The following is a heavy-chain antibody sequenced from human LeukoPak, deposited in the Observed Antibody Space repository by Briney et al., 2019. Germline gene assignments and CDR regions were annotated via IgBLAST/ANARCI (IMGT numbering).Heavy chain of an antibody. CDR3: ARDRVLCP. D-gene: IGHD3-10*01. CDR2: INSDGSIT. Sequence: QSGGSLRLSCAASGFTFSRNWMHWVRQAPGKGLVWVSRINSDGSITNHADSVKGRFTISRDNAKNTLYLQMSSLRAEDTAVYYCARDRVLCPWGQGTLVTVSS. CDR1: GFTFSRNW. V-gene: IGHV3-74*01. J-gene: IGHJ5*02.